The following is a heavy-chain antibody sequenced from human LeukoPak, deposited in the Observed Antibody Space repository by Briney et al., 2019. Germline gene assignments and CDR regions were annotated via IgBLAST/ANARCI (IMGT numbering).Heavy chain of an antibody. CDR2: IYYSGST. CDR3: ARASIRRSSPYPIVDY. V-gene: IGHV4-59*01. J-gene: IGHJ4*02. CDR1: GGSISSYY. Sequence: SVTLSLTCTVSGGSISSYYWSWIRQPPGKGLEWIGYIYYSGSTNYNPSLKSRVTISVDKSKNQFSLRLNSVTAADTAVYYCARASIRRSSPYPIVDYWGQGTLVTVSS. D-gene: IGHD2-15*01.